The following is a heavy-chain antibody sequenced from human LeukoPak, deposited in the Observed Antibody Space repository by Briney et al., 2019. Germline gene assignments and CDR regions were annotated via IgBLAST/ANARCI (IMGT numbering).Heavy chain of an antibody. CDR2: ISSGSSFI. V-gene: IGHV3-21*05. D-gene: IGHD3-10*01. Sequence: GGSLRLSCAASGFTFSSYGMNWVRQAPRKGLEWVSYISSGSSFIYYADSVKGRFTISRDNAKNSLYLQMNSLRAEDTAVYYCASITLVRGLIITPGSWGQGTLVTVSS. CDR1: GFTFSSYG. J-gene: IGHJ4*02. CDR3: ASITLVRGLIITPGS.